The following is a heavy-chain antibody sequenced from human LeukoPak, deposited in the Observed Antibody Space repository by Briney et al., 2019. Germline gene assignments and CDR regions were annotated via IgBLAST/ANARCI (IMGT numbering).Heavy chain of an antibody. Sequence: GGSLRLSCAASGFSVSSDYMSWVRQAPGKGLEWVSLISSGGPTYYADSVKGRFTISRDNSKNTLYLQVNSLRAEDTAVYYCGRVGDGYNGNYWGQGTLVTVSS. J-gene: IGHJ4*02. CDR2: ISSGGPT. V-gene: IGHV3-66*01. D-gene: IGHD5-12*01. CDR1: GFSVSSDY. CDR3: GRVGDGYNGNY.